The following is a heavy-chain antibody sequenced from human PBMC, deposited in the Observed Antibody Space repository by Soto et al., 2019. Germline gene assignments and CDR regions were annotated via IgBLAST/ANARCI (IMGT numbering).Heavy chain of an antibody. CDR3: ARIRNSYGSQSYLIDY. V-gene: IGHV3-21*01. Sequence: GGSLRLSCAASGFSFSSYSMNWVRQAPGKGLEWVSSISSSSGYIYYADSLQGRLTISRDNAKNSLFLQMNSLRAEDTAVYYCARIRNSYGSQSYLIDYWGQRTLVTVSS. D-gene: IGHD3-10*01. CDR1: GFSFSSYS. J-gene: IGHJ4*02. CDR2: ISSSSGYI.